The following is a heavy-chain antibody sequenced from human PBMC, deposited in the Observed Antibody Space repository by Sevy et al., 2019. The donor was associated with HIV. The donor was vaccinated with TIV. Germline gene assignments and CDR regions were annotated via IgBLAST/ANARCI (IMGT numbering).Heavy chain of an antibody. J-gene: IGHJ4*02. D-gene: IGHD1-1*01. V-gene: IGHV3-7*01. Sequence: GGSLRLSCAASGFTVSSFWMHWVRQAPGKGLEGVANIKQDGSEKYYVHSVKGRFTISRDNAKNSLYLEMNRLRGGDTAVYYCAREIGGGNSFWGQGTLVTVSS. CDR1: GFTVSSFW. CDR2: IKQDGSEK. CDR3: AREIGGGNSF.